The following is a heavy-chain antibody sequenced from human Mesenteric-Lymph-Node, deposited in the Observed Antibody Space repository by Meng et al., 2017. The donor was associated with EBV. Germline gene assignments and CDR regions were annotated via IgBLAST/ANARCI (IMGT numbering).Heavy chain of an antibody. CDR3: SRESWRAFDY. J-gene: IGHJ4*02. Sequence: VQLQQSGPGLVKPPKTLSLTCAISGDSVSNTNVAWNWIRQSPSRGLEWLGRTYYRSKWYNEYAQSVKGRITINPDTSKSEFSLQLNSVTPDDTAVYYCSRESWRAFDYWGQGTLVTVSS. CDR2: TYYRSKWYN. V-gene: IGHV6-1*01. CDR1: GDSVSNTNVA.